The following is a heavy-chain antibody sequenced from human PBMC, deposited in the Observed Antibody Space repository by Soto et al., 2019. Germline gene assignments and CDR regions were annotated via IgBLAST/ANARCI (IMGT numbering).Heavy chain of an antibody. D-gene: IGHD4-4*01. CDR3: ARLRRMTAITVSYYFDY. J-gene: IGHJ4*02. CDR1: GDSISSFY. CDR2: IYYSGST. Sequence: SETLSLTCTVSGDSISSFYWSWVRQPPGKGLEWIGYIYYSGSTSYNPSLESRVTISVDTSENQFSLKLSSVTAADTAVYYCARLRRMTAITVSYYFDYRGQGTLVTVS. V-gene: IGHV4-59*01.